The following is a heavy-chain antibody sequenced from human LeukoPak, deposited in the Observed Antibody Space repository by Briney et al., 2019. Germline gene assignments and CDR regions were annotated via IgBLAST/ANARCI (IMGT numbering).Heavy chain of an antibody. D-gene: IGHD1-26*01. V-gene: IGHV5-51*01. Sequence: GESLKISCKGSGYSFTSYWIAWVRQMPGKGLEWMGIIYPGDSDTRYSPSFQGQVTISADKSISTAYLQWSSLKASDTAMYYCARRRDLYSGSYYTFDYWGQGTLVTVSS. J-gene: IGHJ4*02. CDR3: ARRRDLYSGSYYTFDY. CDR1: GYSFTSYW. CDR2: IYPGDSDT.